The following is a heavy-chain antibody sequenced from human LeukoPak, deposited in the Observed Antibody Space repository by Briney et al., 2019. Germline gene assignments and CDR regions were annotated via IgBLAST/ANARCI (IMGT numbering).Heavy chain of an antibody. V-gene: IGHV4-39*01. CDR3: ARIRSTSANWFDP. CDR1: GGSISSSSYY. Sequence: SETLSLTCTVSGGSISSSSYYWGWIRQPPGKGLEWIGSIYYSGSTYYNPSLKSRVTISVDTSKNQFSLKLSSVTAADTAVYYCARIRSTSANWFDPWGQGTLVTVSS. D-gene: IGHD2-2*01. CDR2: IYYSGST. J-gene: IGHJ5*02.